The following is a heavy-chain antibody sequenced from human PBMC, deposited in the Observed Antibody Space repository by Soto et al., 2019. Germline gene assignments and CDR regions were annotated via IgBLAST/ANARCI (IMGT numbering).Heavy chain of an antibody. CDR2: ISWNSGSI. V-gene: IGHV3-9*01. CDR3: AKGVVVAASEHDAFDI. J-gene: IGHJ3*02. Sequence: EVQLVESGGGLVQPGRSLRLSCAASGFTFDDYAMHWVRQAPGKGLEWVSGISWNSGSIGYADSVKGRFTISRDNAKNSLYLQMNSLRAEDTALYYCAKGVVVAASEHDAFDIWGQGTMVTVSS. D-gene: IGHD2-15*01. CDR1: GFTFDDYA.